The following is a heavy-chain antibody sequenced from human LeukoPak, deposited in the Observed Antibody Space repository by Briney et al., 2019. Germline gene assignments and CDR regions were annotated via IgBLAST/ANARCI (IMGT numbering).Heavy chain of an antibody. CDR1: GYSISSGFY. V-gene: IGHV4-38-2*01. CDR2: IDHSGTT. CDR3: ARHGGYYNAWITKYWYFDF. D-gene: IGHD1-26*01. Sequence: SETLSLTCDVSGYSISSGFYWGWIRQSAGKGLEWIGSIDHSGTTYYNSSLKSRVIISVDTSQNQFSLKLTSVAATDTARYYCARHGGYYNAWITKYWYFDFWGRGTLVTVSP. J-gene: IGHJ2*01.